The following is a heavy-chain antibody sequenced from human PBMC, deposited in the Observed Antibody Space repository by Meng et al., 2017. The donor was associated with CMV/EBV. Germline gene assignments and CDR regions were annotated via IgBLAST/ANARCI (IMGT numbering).Heavy chain of an antibody. V-gene: IGHV4-39*01. CDR2: ISYSGST. J-gene: IGHJ5*02. CDR3: ARRSVYGWFDR. Sequence: SETLSLTCTVSGGSINSNNYYWGWIRQPPGKGLEWIGSISYSGSTYYNPSLKSRVTISADTSKNQFSLKLSSVTAADTAVHFCARRSVYGWFDRWGQGTLVTAPQ. CDR1: GGSINSNNYY. D-gene: IGHD1-14*01.